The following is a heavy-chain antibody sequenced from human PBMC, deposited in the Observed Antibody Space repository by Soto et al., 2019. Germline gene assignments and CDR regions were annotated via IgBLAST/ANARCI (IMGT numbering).Heavy chain of an antibody. D-gene: IGHD6-19*01. Sequence: QVQLQESGPGLVKPSETLSLTCTVSGGSVSSGSYYWSWIRQPPGKGLEWIGYIYYSGSTNYNPSPKIRATISVDTSKNQFSLKLSSVTAADTAVYYCARGIEGWYQGRYYYGMDVWGQGTTVTVSS. J-gene: IGHJ6*02. CDR3: ARGIEGWYQGRYYYGMDV. V-gene: IGHV4-61*01. CDR1: GGSVSSGSYY. CDR2: IYYSGST.